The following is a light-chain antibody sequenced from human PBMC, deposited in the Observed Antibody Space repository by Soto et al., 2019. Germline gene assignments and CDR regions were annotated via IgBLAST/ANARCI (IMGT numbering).Light chain of an antibody. CDR2: DNI. CDR3: QSYDNSLSGYV. CDR1: SSNIGAGYV. Sequence: QSVLTQPPSVSGAPRQRVTISCTGSSSNIGAGYVVHWYQQLPGTAPKLLIYDNINRPSGVPDRFSGSKSGASASLAITGLRAEDEADYYCQSYDNSLSGYVFGGGTQLTVL. J-gene: IGLJ3*02. V-gene: IGLV1-40*01.